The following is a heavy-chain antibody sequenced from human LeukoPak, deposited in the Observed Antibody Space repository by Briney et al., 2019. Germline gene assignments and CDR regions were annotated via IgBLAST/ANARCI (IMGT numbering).Heavy chain of an antibody. Sequence: ASVKVSCKASGYTFTNYAMNWVRQAPGQGLEWMGWINTNTGNPTYAQGFTGRFVFSLDTSLSTAYLQISSLKAEDTAVYYCASMAGDSTMVRVYYYYYYGMDVWGQGTTVTVSS. D-gene: IGHD3-10*01. V-gene: IGHV7-4-1*02. CDR2: INTNTGNP. CDR3: ASMAGDSTMVRVYYYYYYGMDV. CDR1: GYTFTNYA. J-gene: IGHJ6*02.